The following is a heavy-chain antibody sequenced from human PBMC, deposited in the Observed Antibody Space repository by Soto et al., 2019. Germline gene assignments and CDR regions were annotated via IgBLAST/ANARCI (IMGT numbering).Heavy chain of an antibody. CDR2: MNPNSGNT. CDR1: GYTFTSYD. J-gene: IGHJ6*03. Sequence: ASVKVSCKASGYTFTSYDINWVRQATGQGLEWMGWMNPNSGNTGYAQKFQGRVTMTRNTSISTAYMELSSLRSEDTAVYYFARAGIVVVPAAKVYYYYMDVWGKGTTVTVSS. V-gene: IGHV1-8*01. CDR3: ARAGIVVVPAAKVYYYYMDV. D-gene: IGHD2-2*01.